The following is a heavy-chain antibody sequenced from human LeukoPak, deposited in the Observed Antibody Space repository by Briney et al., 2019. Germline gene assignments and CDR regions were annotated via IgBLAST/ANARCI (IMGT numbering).Heavy chain of an antibody. CDR2: ISSSSSFI. J-gene: IGHJ4*02. Sequence: GGSLRLSCAAPGFTFSSYSMNWVRQAPGKGLEWVSSISSSSSFIYYADSVKGRFTISRDNAKNSLYLQMNSLRAEDTAVYYCARATSWEPFDYWGQGTLVTVSS. CDR1: GFTFSSYS. D-gene: IGHD1-26*01. CDR3: ARATSWEPFDY. V-gene: IGHV3-21*01.